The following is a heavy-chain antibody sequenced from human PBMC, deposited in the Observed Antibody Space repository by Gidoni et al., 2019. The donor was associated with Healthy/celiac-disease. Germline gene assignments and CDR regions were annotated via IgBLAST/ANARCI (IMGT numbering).Heavy chain of an antibody. J-gene: IGHJ4*02. CDR1: GFTFSSYG. CDR3: ARDNQWLVPFDY. D-gene: IGHD6-19*01. Sequence: QVQLVESGGGVVPPGRSLRLSCAASGFTFSSYGMHWVRQAPGKGLEWVAVIWYDGSNKYYADSVKGRFTISRDNSKNTLYLQMNSLRAEDTAVYYCARDNQWLVPFDYWGQGTLVTVSS. CDR2: IWYDGSNK. V-gene: IGHV3-33*01.